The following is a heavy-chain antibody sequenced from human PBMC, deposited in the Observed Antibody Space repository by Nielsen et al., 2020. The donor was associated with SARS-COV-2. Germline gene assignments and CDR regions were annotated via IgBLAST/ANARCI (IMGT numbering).Heavy chain of an antibody. V-gene: IGHV3-30*02. CDR2: IWYDGSNK. Sequence: GGSLRLSCAASGFTFSSYSMNWVRQAPGKGLEWVAVIWYDGSNKYYADSVKGRFTISRDNSKNTLYLQMNSLRAEDTAVYYCAKGGTGSYYDYFDYWGQGTLVTVSS. J-gene: IGHJ4*02. D-gene: IGHD1-26*01. CDR1: GFTFSSYS. CDR3: AKGGTGSYYDYFDY.